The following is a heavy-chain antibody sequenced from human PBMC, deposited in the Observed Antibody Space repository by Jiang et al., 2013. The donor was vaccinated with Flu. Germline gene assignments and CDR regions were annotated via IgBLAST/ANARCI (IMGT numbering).Heavy chain of an antibody. V-gene: IGHV5-51*01. CDR3: ARRQGHSFGYGPGETHDTFDI. CDR2: VYPGDSDT. J-gene: IGHJ3*02. Sequence: GESLKISCQGSGYSFTNYWIGWVRQLPGKGLEYMGIVYPGDSDTRYSPSFQGQVTISADKSLSTAYLECSSLKASDTAMYYCARRQGHSFGYGPGETHDTFDIWGQGTMVTVSS. D-gene: IGHD5-18*01. CDR1: GYSFTNYW.